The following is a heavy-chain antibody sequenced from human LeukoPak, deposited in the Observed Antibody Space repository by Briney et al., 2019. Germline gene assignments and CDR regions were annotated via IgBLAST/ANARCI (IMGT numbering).Heavy chain of an antibody. Sequence: PGGSLSLSCAASGFTFSTYWMNWFRQTPGKGLEWVAKIKADGGEKEHVASVKGRFTISRDNAKNSLYLQMNSLRAEDTAVYYCARSTQSGYDSDYWGQGTLVTVSS. CDR1: GFTFSTYW. D-gene: IGHD5-12*01. J-gene: IGHJ4*02. V-gene: IGHV3-7*01. CDR3: ARSTQSGYDSDY. CDR2: IKADGGEK.